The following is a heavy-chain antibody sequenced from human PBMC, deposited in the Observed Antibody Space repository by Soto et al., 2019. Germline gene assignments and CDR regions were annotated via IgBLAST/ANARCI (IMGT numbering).Heavy chain of an antibody. CDR3: TSSYCIRTICYVGKFDS. V-gene: IGHV3-49*03. CDR2: IRSKANGGTI. J-gene: IGHJ4*02. Sequence: GGSLRLSCATSGFTFGDYALSWFRQAPGKGLEWVGFIRSKANGGTIEYDASVEGRFTISRDDSTSIAYLQMNSLKTEDTAVYYCTSSYCIRTICYVGKFDSWGQGTLVTVSS. CDR1: GFTFGDYA. D-gene: IGHD2-2*01.